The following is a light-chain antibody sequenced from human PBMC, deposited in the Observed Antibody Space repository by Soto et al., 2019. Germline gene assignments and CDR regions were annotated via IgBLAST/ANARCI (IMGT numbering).Light chain of an antibody. CDR1: MRDVGAYNL. CDR2: EVR. Sequence: QSALTQPASVSGSPGQSITISCAGTMRDVGAYNLVPWYQQHPGRAPQLIIYEVRNRPSGISFRFSGSKSGNTASLTISGLQAEDEADYYCSSYTSKSSLIFGGGTKVTVL. J-gene: IGLJ2*01. V-gene: IGLV2-14*01. CDR3: SSYTSKSSLI.